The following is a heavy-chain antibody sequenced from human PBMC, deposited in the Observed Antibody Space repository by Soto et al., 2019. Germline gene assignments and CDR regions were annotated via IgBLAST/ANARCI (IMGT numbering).Heavy chain of an antibody. Sequence: GASVKVSCKASGYTFTSYGISWVRQAPGQGLEWMGWISAYNGNTNYAQKLQGRVTMTTDTSTSTAYMELRSLRSDDTAVYYCARDSSPIVDYGDYLLFDYWGQGTLVTVSS. CDR1: GYTFTSYG. V-gene: IGHV1-18*01. J-gene: IGHJ4*02. CDR3: ARDSSPIVDYGDYLLFDY. CDR2: ISAYNGNT. D-gene: IGHD4-17*01.